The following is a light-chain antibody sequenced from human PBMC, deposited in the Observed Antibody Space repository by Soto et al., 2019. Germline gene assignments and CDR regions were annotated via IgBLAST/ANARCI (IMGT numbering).Light chain of an antibody. CDR2: DVS. Sequence: QSVLTQPASVSGSPGQSITISCTGTSSDVGGYNYVSWYQQHPGKAPKLMIYDVSNRPSGVSNRFSGSKSGNTASPTISELQFEDEADYYCSSYTSSSTRVFGTGTKVTVL. J-gene: IGLJ1*01. V-gene: IGLV2-14*01. CDR3: SSYTSSSTRV. CDR1: SSDVGGYNY.